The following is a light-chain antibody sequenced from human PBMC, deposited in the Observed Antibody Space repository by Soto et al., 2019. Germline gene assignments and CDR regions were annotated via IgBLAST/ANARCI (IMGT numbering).Light chain of an antibody. CDR1: QSVTNY. CDR3: QQRSDWPWT. J-gene: IGKJ1*01. CDR2: DVS. V-gene: IGKV3-11*01. Sequence: IVMTQSPATLSVSPGERVTLSCRASQSVTNYLAWYQQKPGQAPRLLVYDVSNRATGIPARFSGGGSGTDFTLTISNLEPEDFAVYYCQQRSDWPWTFGQGTKVDI.